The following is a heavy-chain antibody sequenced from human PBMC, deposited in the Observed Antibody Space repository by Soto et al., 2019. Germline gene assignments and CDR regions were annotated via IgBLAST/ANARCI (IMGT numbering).Heavy chain of an antibody. Sequence: GASVKVSCKASGYTFTSYGISWVRQAPGQGLEWMGWISAYNGNTNYARKLQGRVTMTTDTSTSTAYMELRSLRSDDTAVYYCAIYDFWSGKGPTDYGMDVWGQGTTVTVSS. V-gene: IGHV1-18*01. D-gene: IGHD3-3*01. CDR2: ISAYNGNT. CDR3: AIYDFWSGKGPTDYGMDV. J-gene: IGHJ6*02. CDR1: GYTFTSYG.